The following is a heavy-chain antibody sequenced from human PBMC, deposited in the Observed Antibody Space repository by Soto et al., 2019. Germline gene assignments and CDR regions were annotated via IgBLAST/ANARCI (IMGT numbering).Heavy chain of an antibody. D-gene: IGHD3-22*01. J-gene: IGHJ5*02. V-gene: IGHV4-59*01. CDR1: GGSMNIYY. CDR2: VRDTGST. Sequence: SETLSVTCTVSGGSMNIYYWTWIRQPPGKGLEWIGYVRDTGSTNYNPSLKSRVTISIDTSRNQFSLSLSSVTAADTAVYFCARYSPPKKTYDSNPGWFDPWGQGTLVTVS. CDR3: ARYSPPKKTYDSNPGWFDP.